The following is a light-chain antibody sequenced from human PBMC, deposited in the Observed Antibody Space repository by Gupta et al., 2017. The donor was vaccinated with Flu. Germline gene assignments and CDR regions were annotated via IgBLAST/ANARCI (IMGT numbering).Light chain of an antibody. CDR3: TSYANSGNIYV. J-gene: IGLJ1*01. Sequence: QSALTQPASVSGSPGQSIAVSCTGTYSDVGGYKFVSWYQHHPGRVPKLIINEVSNRPSGVSPRFSGSKSGDTATLTISGLQAEDEADYYCTSYANSGNIYVFGSGTKVTVL. CDR1: YSDVGGYKF. V-gene: IGLV2-14*01. CDR2: EVS.